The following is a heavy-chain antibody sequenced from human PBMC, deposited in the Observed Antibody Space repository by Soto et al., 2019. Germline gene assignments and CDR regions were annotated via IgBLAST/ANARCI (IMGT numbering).Heavy chain of an antibody. CDR2: IIPIFGTA. CDR3: ARGESYHDSSGSPDAFDI. V-gene: IGHV1-69*13. CDR1: GGTFSSYA. Sequence: ASVKVSCKASGGTFSSYAISWVRQAPGQGLEWMGGIIPIFGTANYAQKFQGRVTITADESTSTAYMELSSLRSEDTAVYYCARGESYHDSSGSPDAFDIWGQGTIVTLSS. J-gene: IGHJ3*02. D-gene: IGHD3-22*01.